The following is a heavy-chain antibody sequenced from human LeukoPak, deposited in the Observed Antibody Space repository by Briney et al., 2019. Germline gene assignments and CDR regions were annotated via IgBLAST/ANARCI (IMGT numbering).Heavy chain of an antibody. D-gene: IGHD4-11*01. J-gene: IGHJ6*02. CDR3: AREPTTVKGYYYYGMDV. V-gene: IGHV3-30-3*01. CDR1: RLTFSSYA. CDR2: ITYDGSNK. Sequence: GGSLRLSCAASRLTFSSYAMHWVRQAPGKGLEWVAVITYDGSNKYYADSVNGRFTISRDNSKNTLYLQMNSLRAEDTAVYYCAREPTTVKGYYYYGMDVWGQGSTVTVSS.